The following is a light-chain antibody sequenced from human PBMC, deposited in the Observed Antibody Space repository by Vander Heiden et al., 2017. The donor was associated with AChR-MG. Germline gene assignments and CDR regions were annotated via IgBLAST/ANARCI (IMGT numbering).Light chain of an antibody. J-gene: IGLJ3*02. CDR2: DVS. CDR1: SSDVGGYNY. CDR3: NSYTSSSTWV. V-gene: IGLV2-14*03. Sequence: QYALTQPASAPGSPGPPTTISCTGTSSDVGGYNYVSWYQQHPGKAPKLMIYDVSNRPSGVSNRFSGSKSGNTASLTISGLQAEDEADYYCNSYTSSSTWVFGGGTKLTVL.